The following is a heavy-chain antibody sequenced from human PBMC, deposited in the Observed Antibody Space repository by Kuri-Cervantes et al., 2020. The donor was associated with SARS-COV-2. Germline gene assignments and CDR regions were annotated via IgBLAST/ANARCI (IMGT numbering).Heavy chain of an antibody. CDR1: GFTFSSYG. CDR3: ARIGELGIPDY. J-gene: IGHJ4*02. V-gene: IGHV3-48*04. Sequence: GGSLRLSCAASGFTFSSYGMNWVRQAPGKGLEWVSYISSSGSTIYYADSVKGRFTISRDNAKNSLYLQMNSLRAEDTAVYYCARIGELGIPDYWGQVTLDTVSS. D-gene: IGHD7-27*01. CDR2: ISSSGSTI.